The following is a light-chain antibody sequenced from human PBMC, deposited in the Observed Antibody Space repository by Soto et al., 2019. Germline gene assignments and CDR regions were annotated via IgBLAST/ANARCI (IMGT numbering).Light chain of an antibody. CDR2: SNN. J-gene: IGLJ1*01. V-gene: IGLV1-44*01. CDR3: AAWDASLGGFYV. Sequence: QSVLTQPPSASGTPGQRVTISCSGSRSSIGSNTVNWYHHLPGTAPKLLIYSNNHRPSGVPDRFSASKTGASASLAISGLQSEDEGDYYCAAWDASLGGFYVFGTGTKLTVL. CDR1: RSSIGSNT.